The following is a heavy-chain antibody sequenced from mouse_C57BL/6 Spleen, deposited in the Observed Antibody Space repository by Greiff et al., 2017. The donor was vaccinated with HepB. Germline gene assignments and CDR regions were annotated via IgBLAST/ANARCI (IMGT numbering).Heavy chain of an antibody. Sequence: QVQLQPGAELVKPGASVKMSCKASGYTFTSYWITWVKQRPGQGLEWIGDIYPGSGSTNYNEKFKSNATLTEDTSSSTAYMQLSSLTSEDSAVYYCARWDAMDYWGQGTAVTVSS. CDR2: IYPGSGST. CDR3: ARWDAMDY. V-gene: IGHV1-55*01. CDR1: GYTFTSYW. J-gene: IGHJ4*01.